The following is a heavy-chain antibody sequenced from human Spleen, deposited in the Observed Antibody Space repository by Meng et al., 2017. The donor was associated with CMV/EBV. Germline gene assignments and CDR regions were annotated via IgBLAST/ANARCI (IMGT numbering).Heavy chain of an antibody. D-gene: IGHD3-3*01. CDR1: GYTFTGYY. CDR2: INPSGGST. Sequence: ASVKVSCKASGYTFTGYYMHWVRQARGQGLEWMGIINPSGGSTSYAQKFQGRVTMTRDTSTSTVYMDLSSLRSEDTAVYYCARSNYDFWNGYYPDYWGQGTLVTVSS. CDR3: ARSNYDFWNGYYPDY. J-gene: IGHJ4*02. V-gene: IGHV1-46*01.